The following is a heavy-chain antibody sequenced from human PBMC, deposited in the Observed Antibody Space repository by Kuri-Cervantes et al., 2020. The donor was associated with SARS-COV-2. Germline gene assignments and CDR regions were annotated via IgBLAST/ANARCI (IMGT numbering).Heavy chain of an antibody. D-gene: IGHD6-19*01. J-gene: IGHJ4*02. CDR2: ISDSGDT. Sequence: GSLRLSCTVSGGSLSGYSWSWIRQPPGKGLEWIAYISDSGDTRSNPSLMSRVTISVDTSKNRFSLTLTSVTAADTAVYYCARDRRGGSSLDYWGQGALVTVSS. CDR3: ARDRRGGSSLDY. V-gene: IGHV4-59*01. CDR1: GGSLSGYS.